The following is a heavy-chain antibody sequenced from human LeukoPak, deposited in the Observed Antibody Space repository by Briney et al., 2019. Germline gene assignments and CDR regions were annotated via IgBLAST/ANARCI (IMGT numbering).Heavy chain of an antibody. J-gene: IGHJ4*02. V-gene: IGHV5-51*01. Sequence: GESLKISCKGSGYTFTNYWIGWVRQMPGKGLEWKGIIYPGDSDTRYSPSFQGQVTISADKSISTAYLQWSSLKASDTAMYYCARGSRIAAADYWGQGTLVTVSS. CDR1: GYTFTNYW. CDR2: IYPGDSDT. D-gene: IGHD6-13*01. CDR3: ARGSRIAAADY.